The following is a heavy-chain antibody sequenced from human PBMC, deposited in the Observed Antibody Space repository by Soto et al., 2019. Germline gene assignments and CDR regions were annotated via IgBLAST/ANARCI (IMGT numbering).Heavy chain of an antibody. CDR1: GYTFTGYY. J-gene: IGHJ5*02. V-gene: IGHV1-2*04. D-gene: IGHD2-2*01. Sequence: ASVKVSCKASGYTFTGYYMHWVRQAPGQGLEWMGWINPNSGGTNYAQKFQGWVTMTRDTSISTAYMELSRLRSDDTAVYYCARGLVVVPAATDWGNWFDPWGQGTLVTVSS. CDR2: INPNSGGT. CDR3: ARGLVVVPAATDWGNWFDP.